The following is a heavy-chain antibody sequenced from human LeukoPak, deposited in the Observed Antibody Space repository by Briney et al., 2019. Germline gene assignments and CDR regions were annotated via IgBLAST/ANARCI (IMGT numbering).Heavy chain of an antibody. V-gene: IGHV4-34*01. J-gene: IGHJ4*02. D-gene: IGHD3-10*01. Sequence: PSETLSLTCAVYGGSFSGYYWSWLRQPPGKGLEWIGEVNHSGSTNYNPSLKSRVTISVDTSKNQFSLKLSSVTAADTAVYYCARETKYYGSGSYFDYWGQGTLVTVSS. CDR3: ARETKYYGSGSYFDY. CDR1: GGSFSGYY. CDR2: VNHSGST.